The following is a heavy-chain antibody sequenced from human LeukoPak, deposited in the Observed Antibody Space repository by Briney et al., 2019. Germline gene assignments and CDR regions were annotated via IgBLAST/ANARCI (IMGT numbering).Heavy chain of an antibody. Sequence: GESLKISCQGSGYNFATYWIGWVRQMPGKGLEWMGIIYPGDSDTTYSPSFQGQVTISADKSISTAYLQWSSLKASDTAMYYCARRDGYCSSTSCYADYYYGMDVWGQGTTVTVSS. V-gene: IGHV5-51*01. J-gene: IGHJ6*02. CDR3: ARRDGYCSSTSCYADYYYGMDV. CDR2: IYPGDSDT. D-gene: IGHD2-2*01. CDR1: GYNFATYW.